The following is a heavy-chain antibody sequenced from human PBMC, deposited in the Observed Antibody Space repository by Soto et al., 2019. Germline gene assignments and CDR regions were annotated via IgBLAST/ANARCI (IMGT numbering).Heavy chain of an antibody. D-gene: IGHD5-12*01. V-gene: IGHV4-59*01. Sequence: KASETLSLTCTVSVGSISGYYWIWIRQPPGKGLEWIGYIYYSGSTNYNPSLKSRVTISVDTSKNQFSLKLSSVTAADTAVYYCARGWLQLNYWGQGTLVTVSS. CDR2: IYYSGST. CDR1: VGSISGYY. CDR3: ARGWLQLNY. J-gene: IGHJ4*02.